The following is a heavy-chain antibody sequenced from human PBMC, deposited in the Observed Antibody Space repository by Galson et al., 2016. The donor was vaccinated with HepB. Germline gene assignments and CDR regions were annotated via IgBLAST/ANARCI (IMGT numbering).Heavy chain of an antibody. V-gene: IGHV3-53*01. CDR3: ARGPYGSGSYYGLDY. J-gene: IGHJ4*02. Sequence: YADSVKGRFTISRDDVDNTVYLQMNSLTVDDTALYYCARGPYGSGSYYGLDYWGQGTLVTVSS. D-gene: IGHD3-10*01.